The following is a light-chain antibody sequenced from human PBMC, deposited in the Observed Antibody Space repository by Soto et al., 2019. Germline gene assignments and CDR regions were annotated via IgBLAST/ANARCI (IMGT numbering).Light chain of an antibody. J-gene: IGKJ1*01. CDR1: QSVSSSY. CDR2: GAS. Sequence: EIVLTQSPGTLSLSPGERATLSCRASQSVSSSYLAWYQQQPGQAPRLLISGASTRAAGISDRFRGSGSGTEFTLTISSLRSEDSAIYYCQQYFEWPPMTFGQGTKVDI. CDR3: QQYFEWPPMT. V-gene: IGKV3-20*01.